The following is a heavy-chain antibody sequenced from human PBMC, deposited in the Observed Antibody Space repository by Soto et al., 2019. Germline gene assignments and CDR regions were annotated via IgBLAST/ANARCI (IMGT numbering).Heavy chain of an antibody. CDR3: AKGREDTAMTLDY. Sequence: QVQLVESGGGVVQPGRSLRLSCVVSGFTFRSHGMHWVRQAPGKGLEWLAVISNDGNTKYYADSVKGRFTISRDNSRDTLNLQMTTLRPEDTAVYYCAKGREDTAMTLDYWGQGTLVTVSS. J-gene: IGHJ4*02. V-gene: IGHV3-30*18. CDR2: ISNDGNTK. D-gene: IGHD5-18*01. CDR1: GFTFRSHG.